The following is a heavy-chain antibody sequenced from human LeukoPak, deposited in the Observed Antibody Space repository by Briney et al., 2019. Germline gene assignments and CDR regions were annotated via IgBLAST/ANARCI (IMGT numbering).Heavy chain of an antibody. CDR3: ARALVGATTRNYYYYMDV. CDR2: INHSEST. CDR1: GGSFSGYY. V-gene: IGHV4-34*01. J-gene: IGHJ6*03. Sequence: SETLSLTCAVYGGSFSGYYWSWIRQPPGKGLEWIGEINHSESTNYNPSLKSRVTISVDTSKNQFSLKLSSVTAADTAVYYCARALVGATTRNYYYYMDVWGKGTTVTVSS. D-gene: IGHD1-26*01.